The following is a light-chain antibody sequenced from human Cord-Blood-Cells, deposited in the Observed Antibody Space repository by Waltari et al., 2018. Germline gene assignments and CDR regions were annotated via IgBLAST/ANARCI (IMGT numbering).Light chain of an antibody. CDR1: QSVSSSY. J-gene: IGKJ2*01. CDR2: GAS. CDR3: QQYGSSPPYT. V-gene: IGKV3-20*01. Sequence: IVSTQSPGTLSLSPGDRANLSCRASQSVSSSYLAWYQQKPGKAPRLLIYGASSMATGIPDRFRGSGTGTDFTLTISRLEPEDFGVYYCQQYGSSPPYTCGQGTKLEIK.